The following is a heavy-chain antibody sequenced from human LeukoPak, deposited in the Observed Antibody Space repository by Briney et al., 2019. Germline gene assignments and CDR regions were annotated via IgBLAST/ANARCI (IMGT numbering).Heavy chain of an antibody. CDR1: GGSISSSNW. D-gene: IGHD2-2*01. CDR3: ARALNIVVVPAAIPNWFDP. CDR2: IYHSGST. Sequence: SGTLSLTCAVSGGSISSSNWWSWVRQPPGKGLEWIGEIYHSGSTNYNPSLKSRVTISVDKSKNQFSLKLSSVTAADTAVYYCARALNIVVVPAAIPNWFDPWGQGTLVTVSS. J-gene: IGHJ5*02. V-gene: IGHV4-4*02.